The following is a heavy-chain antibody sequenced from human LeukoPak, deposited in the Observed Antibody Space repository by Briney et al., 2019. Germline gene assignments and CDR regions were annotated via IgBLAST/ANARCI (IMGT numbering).Heavy chain of an antibody. J-gene: IGHJ4*02. D-gene: IGHD3-10*01. CDR1: GFTFSSYA. CDR2: ISGSGGST. Sequence: PGGSLRLSSAASGFTFSSYAMSWVRQAPGKGLEWVSAISGSGGSTYYADSVKGRFTISRDNSKNTLYLQMNSLRAEDTAVYYCAKGASITMVRGAFDYWGQGTLVTVSS. CDR3: AKGASITMVRGAFDY. V-gene: IGHV3-23*01.